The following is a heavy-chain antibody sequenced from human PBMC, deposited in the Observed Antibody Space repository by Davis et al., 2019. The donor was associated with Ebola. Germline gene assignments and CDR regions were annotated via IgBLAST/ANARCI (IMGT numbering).Heavy chain of an antibody. Sequence: ASVPVSCKASGFPLSSHHMHWVRQAPGQGLEWLGVFNPSDVITSDAQRFQGRVTLTRDTSTSTVYMELSSLRSDDTAVYYCSTVIANIDYWGQGTLVTVSS. V-gene: IGHV1-46*01. CDR2: FNPSDVIT. D-gene: IGHD2/OR15-2a*01. CDR3: STVIANIDY. J-gene: IGHJ4*02. CDR1: GFPLSSHH.